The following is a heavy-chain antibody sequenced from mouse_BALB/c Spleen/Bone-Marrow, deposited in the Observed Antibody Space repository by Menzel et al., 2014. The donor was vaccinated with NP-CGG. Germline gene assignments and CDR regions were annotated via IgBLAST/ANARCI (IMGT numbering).Heavy chain of an antibody. CDR1: GISITTGNYR. J-gene: IGHJ2*01. Sequence: EVQLQESGPGLVKPSQTVSLTCTVTGISITTGNYRWSWIRQFPGNKLEWIGYIYYSGTITYNPSLTSRTTITRDTSKNQVFLEMNSLTAEDTATYYCARYYGNYFDYWGQGTTLTVSS. CDR2: IYYSGTI. D-gene: IGHD2-1*01. CDR3: ARYYGNYFDY. V-gene: IGHV3-5*02.